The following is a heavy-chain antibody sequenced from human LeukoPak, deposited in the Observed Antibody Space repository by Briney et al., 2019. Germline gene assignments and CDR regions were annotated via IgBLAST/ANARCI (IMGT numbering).Heavy chain of an antibody. Sequence: GASVKVSCKASGYTFTGYYMHWVRQAPGQGLEWMGWINPNSGGTYYAQKFQGRVTMTRDTSISTAYMELSRLTSDDTAVYYCARGYYDSRGFEYFQDWGQGTLVTVSS. CDR1: GYTFTGYY. J-gene: IGHJ1*01. D-gene: IGHD3-22*01. CDR2: INPNSGGT. CDR3: ARGYYDSRGFEYFQD. V-gene: IGHV1-2*02.